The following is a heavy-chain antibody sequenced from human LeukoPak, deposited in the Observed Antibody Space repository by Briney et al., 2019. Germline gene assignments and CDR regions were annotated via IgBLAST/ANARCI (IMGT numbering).Heavy chain of an antibody. CDR3: ATGPYYDFWSGYYDPIYYFDY. Sequence: SETLSLTCTVSGGSISSYYWSWIRQPPGKGLEWIGYIYYSGNTNYNPSLKSRVTISVDTSKNQFSLKLSSVTAADTAVYYCATGPYYDFWSGYYDPIYYFDYWGQGTLVTVSS. D-gene: IGHD3-3*01. J-gene: IGHJ4*02. CDR2: IYYSGNT. V-gene: IGHV4-59*08. CDR1: GGSISSYY.